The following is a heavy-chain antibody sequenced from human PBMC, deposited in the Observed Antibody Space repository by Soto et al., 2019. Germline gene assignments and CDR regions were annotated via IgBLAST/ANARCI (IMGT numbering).Heavy chain of an antibody. J-gene: IGHJ4*02. Sequence: TGGSLRLSCAVSGFIFSNHAMSWVRQAPGKGLEWVSAISTAVGATYYADSVKGRFTISRDDSNNTLYLQMNSLRAEDTAVYYCAKDRTAAARNFDYWGQGAPVTVSS. V-gene: IGHV3-23*01. CDR3: AKDRTAAARNFDY. CDR2: ISTAVGAT. CDR1: GFIFSNHA. D-gene: IGHD6-13*01.